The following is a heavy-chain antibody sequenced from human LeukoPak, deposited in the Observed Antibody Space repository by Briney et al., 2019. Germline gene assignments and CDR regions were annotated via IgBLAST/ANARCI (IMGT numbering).Heavy chain of an antibody. D-gene: IGHD5-24*01. Sequence: PSGTLSLTCTVSGGSISSYYWSWIRQPPGKGLEWIGSIYYSGSTNYYPSLKSRVTISVDTSKNQFSLKLSSVTAADTAVYFCARDSPIGGRNGYRIFDYWGQGTLVTVSS. CDR3: ARDSPIGGRNGYRIFDY. V-gene: IGHV4-59*01. J-gene: IGHJ4*02. CDR1: GGSISSYY. CDR2: IYYSGST.